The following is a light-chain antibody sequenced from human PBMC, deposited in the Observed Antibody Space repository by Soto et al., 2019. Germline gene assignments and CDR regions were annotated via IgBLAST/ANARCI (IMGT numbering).Light chain of an antibody. CDR2: DDS. CDR1: NIGSKS. CDR3: QVWDSTTDHRV. J-gene: IGLJ3*02. V-gene: IGLV3-21*02. Sequence: SYELTQPPSVSVAPGQTARINCGGNNIGSKSVHWYQQKPGQAPVLVVYDDSDRPSGIPARFSGSNSGNTATLTISGVEAGDEADSYCQVWDSTTDHRVFGGGTKLTVL.